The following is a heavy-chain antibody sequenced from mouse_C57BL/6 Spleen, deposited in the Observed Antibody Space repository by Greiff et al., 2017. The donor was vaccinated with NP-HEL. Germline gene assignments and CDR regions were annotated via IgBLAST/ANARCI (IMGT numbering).Heavy chain of an antibody. J-gene: IGHJ2*01. CDR3: ERHGSRYEKYFDY. CDR2: IDPSDSYT. V-gene: IGHV1-69*01. D-gene: IGHD1-1*01. CDR1: GYTFTSYW. Sequence: QVQLQQPGAELVMPGASVKLSCKASGYTFTSYWMHWVKQRPGQGLEWIGEIDPSDSYTNYNQKFKGKSTLTVDKSSSTAYMQLSSLTSEDSAVYYCERHGSRYEKYFDYWGQGTTLTVSS.